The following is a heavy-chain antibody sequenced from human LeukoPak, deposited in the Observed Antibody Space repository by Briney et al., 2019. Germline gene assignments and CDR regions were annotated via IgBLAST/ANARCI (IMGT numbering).Heavy chain of an antibody. Sequence: PGASVKVSCKASGYTFTGYYMHWVRQAPGQGLEWMGWINPNSGGTNYAQKFQGRVTMTRDTSISTAYMELSRLRSDDTAVYYCARGLDSGYDDRTAFDYWGQGTLVTVSS. J-gene: IGHJ4*02. D-gene: IGHD5-12*01. V-gene: IGHV1-2*02. CDR3: ARGLDSGYDDRTAFDY. CDR1: GYTFTGYY. CDR2: INPNSGGT.